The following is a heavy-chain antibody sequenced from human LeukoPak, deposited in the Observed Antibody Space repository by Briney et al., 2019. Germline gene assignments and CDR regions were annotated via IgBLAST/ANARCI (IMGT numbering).Heavy chain of an antibody. CDR1: GFTFSSYA. D-gene: IGHD3-16*01. Sequence: PGGSLRLSCAASGFTFSSYAMSWVRQAPGKGLEWVSAISGSGGSTYYADSVKGRFTISRDNSKNTLYLQMNSLRPEDTAVYYCARDLASGSADYYFDYWGQGTLVTVSS. CDR3: ARDLASGSADYYFDY. CDR2: ISGSGGST. J-gene: IGHJ4*02. V-gene: IGHV3-23*01.